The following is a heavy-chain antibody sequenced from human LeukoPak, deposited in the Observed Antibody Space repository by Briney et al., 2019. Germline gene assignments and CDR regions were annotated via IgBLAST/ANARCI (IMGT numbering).Heavy chain of an antibody. V-gene: IGHV1-46*01. CDR1: GYTFTGYY. Sequence: ASVKVSCKASGYTFTGYYMHWVRQAPGQGLEWMGIINPDRGNTGYAQNFQGRVTMTRDTSTSTLYMELSSLRSEDTAVYYCAREPRDTYYFDYWGQGTLVTVSS. CDR2: INPDRGNT. D-gene: IGHD5-18*01. J-gene: IGHJ4*02. CDR3: AREPRDTYYFDY.